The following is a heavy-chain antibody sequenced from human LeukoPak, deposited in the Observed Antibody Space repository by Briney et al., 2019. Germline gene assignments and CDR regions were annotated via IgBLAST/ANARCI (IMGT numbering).Heavy chain of an antibody. D-gene: IGHD3-9*01. V-gene: IGHV3-33*01. CDR1: GFTLSNYG. CDR3: ARPEGDILTGYYYFDY. J-gene: IGHJ4*02. Sequence: PGRSLRLSCAASGFTLSNYGMHWVRQAPGKGLEWVAVIWYDGTNKQYVDSVKGRFTISRDNSENTLYLQMNSLRDEDTAVYYCARPEGDILTGYYYFDYWGQGTLVTVSS. CDR2: IWYDGTNK.